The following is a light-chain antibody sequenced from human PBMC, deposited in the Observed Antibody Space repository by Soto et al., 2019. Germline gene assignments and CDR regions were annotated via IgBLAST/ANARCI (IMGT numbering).Light chain of an antibody. CDR1: SSDVGSYNL. V-gene: IGLV2-23*02. J-gene: IGLJ7*01. Sequence: QSALTQPASVSGSPGQSITISCTGTSSDVGSYNLVSWYQQHPGKPPKLMIYEVHKRPSGVSDRFSGSKSGNTASLTISGLQAEDEADYYCCSYAGSGTFYAVFGGGTQLTVL. CDR2: EVH. CDR3: CSYAGSGTFYAV.